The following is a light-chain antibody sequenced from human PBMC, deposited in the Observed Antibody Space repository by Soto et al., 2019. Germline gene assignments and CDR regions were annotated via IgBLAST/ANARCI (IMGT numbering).Light chain of an antibody. V-gene: IGKV3-20*01. CDR3: QQYGSSPWT. Sequence: EIVLTQSPGTLSLSPGERATLSCRASQSVSSSYLAWYQQKPGQAPRPLIYGASSRAIGIPDRFSGSGSGTDFTLTICRLEPEDFSVYYCQQYGSSPWTFGQGTNVEIK. CDR1: QSVSSSY. J-gene: IGKJ1*01. CDR2: GAS.